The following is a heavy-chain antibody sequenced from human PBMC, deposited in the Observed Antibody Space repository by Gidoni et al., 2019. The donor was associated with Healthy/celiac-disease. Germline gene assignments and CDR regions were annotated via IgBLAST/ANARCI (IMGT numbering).Heavy chain of an antibody. CDR2: IYHRGST. CDR1: GGSIRSSNW. J-gene: IGHJ6*02. CDR3: AREGLRYFLLGTFYGMDV. V-gene: IGHV4-4*02. D-gene: IGHD3-9*01. Sequence: QVQLQESGPGLVKPSGTLSLTCAVSGGSIRSSNWWSWVRQPPGKGLEWIGEIYHRGSTNYNPSRKSRVTISVDKSKNQFSLKLSSVTAADTAVYYCAREGLRYFLLGTFYGMDVWGQGTTVTVSS.